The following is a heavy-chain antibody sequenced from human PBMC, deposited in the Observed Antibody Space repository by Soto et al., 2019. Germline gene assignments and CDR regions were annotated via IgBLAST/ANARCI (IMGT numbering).Heavy chain of an antibody. J-gene: IGHJ6*02. CDR1: GYTFTSYA. D-gene: IGHD3-22*01. V-gene: IGHV1-3*01. CDR3: ARDLSDYYDSSGYYEYYYYYGMDV. Sequence: ASVKVSCEASGYTFTSYAMHWVRQAPGQRLEWMGWINAGNGNTKYSQKFQGRVTITRDTSASTAYMELSSLRSEDTAVYYCARDLSDYYDSSGYYEYYYYYGMDVWGQGTTVTVSS. CDR2: INAGNGNT.